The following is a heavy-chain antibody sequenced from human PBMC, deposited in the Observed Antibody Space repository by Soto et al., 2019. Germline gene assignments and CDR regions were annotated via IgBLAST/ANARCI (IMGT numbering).Heavy chain of an antibody. CDR2: ISAYNGNT. V-gene: IGHV1-18*01. CDR3: AGCIAAAGLFWSRYGMDV. D-gene: IGHD6-13*01. CDR1: GYTFTSYG. Sequence: QVQLVQSGAEVKKPGASVKVSCKASGYTFTSYGISWVRQAPGQGLEWMGWISAYNGNTNYAQKLQGRVTMTTDTSTSTAYMELRSLRADDTAVYYWAGCIAAAGLFWSRYGMDVWVQGTTVTVSS. J-gene: IGHJ6*02.